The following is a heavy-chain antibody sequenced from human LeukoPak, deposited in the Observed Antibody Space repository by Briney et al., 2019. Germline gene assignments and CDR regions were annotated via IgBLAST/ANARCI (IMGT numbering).Heavy chain of an antibody. J-gene: IGHJ4*02. D-gene: IGHD2-15*01. V-gene: IGHV4-59*08. CDR3: ARQAYCSGGSCWGFDY. CDR2: IYYSGST. CDR1: GGSISSY. Sequence: SETLSLTCTVSGGSISSYWSWIRQPPGKGLEWIGYIYYSGSTNYNPSLKSRVTISVDTSKNQFSLRLCSVAAADTAVYYCARQAYCSGGSCWGFDYWGQGTLVTVSS.